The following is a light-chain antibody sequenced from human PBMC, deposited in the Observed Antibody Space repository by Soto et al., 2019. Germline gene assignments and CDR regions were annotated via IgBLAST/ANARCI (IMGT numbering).Light chain of an antibody. CDR3: QQYGSSPLT. CDR1: QSVSSDY. CDR2: RAS. J-gene: IGKJ4*01. Sequence: EIVLTQSPGTLSLSLGERATLSCRASQSVSSDYVAWYRQKPGQVPTVLIYRASTRATGIPDRFSGSGSGTDFTLTISRVEPEDFALYYCQQYGSSPLTFGGGTKVDIK. V-gene: IGKV3-20*01.